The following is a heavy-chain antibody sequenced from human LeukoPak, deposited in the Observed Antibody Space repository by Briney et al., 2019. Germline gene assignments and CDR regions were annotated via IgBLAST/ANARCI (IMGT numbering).Heavy chain of an antibody. V-gene: IGHV4-39*07. CDR2: IYYSGIT. Sequence: PSETLSLTCTVSSGSIGSSGYYWGWIRQSPGEGLEWIGNIYYSGITYYNPSLKSRVTISVDTSKNQFSLRLSSVTAADTAVYYCARGVISVSGFDPWGQGTLVTVSS. J-gene: IGHJ5*02. CDR1: SGSIGSSGYY. D-gene: IGHD2-21*01. CDR3: ARGVISVSGFDP.